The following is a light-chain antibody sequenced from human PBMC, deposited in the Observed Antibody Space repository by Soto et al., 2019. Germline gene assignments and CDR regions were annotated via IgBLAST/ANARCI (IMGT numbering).Light chain of an antibody. V-gene: IGKV3-15*01. CDR1: QSVFNN. Sequence: EIVLTQSPGTLSLSPGERATLSCRASQSVFNNHIGWYQQKPGQAPRRLIFGASIRATGVPDRFSGSGSGTEFTLSISSLQSEDSAVYYCQQYNDWPPLTFGGGTKVDIK. CDR3: QQYNDWPPLT. CDR2: GAS. J-gene: IGKJ4*01.